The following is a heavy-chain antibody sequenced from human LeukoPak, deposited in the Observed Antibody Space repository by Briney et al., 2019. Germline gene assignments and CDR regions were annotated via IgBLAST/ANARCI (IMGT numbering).Heavy chain of an antibody. CDR1: RFIFSNYW. CDR2: IKQDGSEK. J-gene: IGHJ4*02. CDR3: ARQNYCSGTCSFDY. Sequence: GGSLRLSCAASRFIFSNYWMSWIRQAPGKGLEWVANIKQDGSEKNYVDSVKGRFTISRDNAKNSVYLQLNSLRAEDTAIYYCARQNYCSGTCSFDYWGQGTLVTVSS. D-gene: IGHD2-2*01. V-gene: IGHV3-7*01.